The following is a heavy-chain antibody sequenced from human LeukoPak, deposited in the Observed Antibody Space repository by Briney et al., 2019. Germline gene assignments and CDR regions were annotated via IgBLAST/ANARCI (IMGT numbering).Heavy chain of an antibody. CDR2: ISDDGGIT. D-gene: IGHD5-24*01. V-gene: IGHV3-23*01. Sequence: PGGSLRLSCAASGFTFNIYTMSWVRQAPEKGLEWVSVISDDGGITYYADSVKGRFTISRDNSKNTLYLQMNSLRAEDTAVYYCAKEGDGYIGPFDYWGQGTLVTVSS. CDR3: AKEGDGYIGPFDY. CDR1: GFTFNIYT. J-gene: IGHJ4*02.